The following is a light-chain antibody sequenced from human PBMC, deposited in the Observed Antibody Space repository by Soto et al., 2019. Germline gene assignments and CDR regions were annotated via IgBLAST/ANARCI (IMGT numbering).Light chain of an antibody. Sequence: SYELTQPPSVSVAPGQTASITCGGNNIGRKSVHWYQQKPGQAPVLVVYEDSDRPSGIPERFSGSNSGNTATLTISRVEAGDEADSYCQVWDSGTDHYVFGTGTKVTVL. CDR3: QVWDSGTDHYV. CDR1: NIGRKS. CDR2: EDS. V-gene: IGLV3-21*02. J-gene: IGLJ1*01.